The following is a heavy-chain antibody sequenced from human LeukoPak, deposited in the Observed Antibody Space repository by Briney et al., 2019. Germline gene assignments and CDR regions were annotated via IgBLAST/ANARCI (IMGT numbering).Heavy chain of an antibody. CDR2: IRSKAHGGTT. V-gene: IGHV3-49*03. CDR1: GFTFGDYA. Sequence: GRSLRLSCTASGFTFGDYAMSWFRQAPGEGLEWIGFIRSKAHGGTTEYAASVKGRFTISRDDSKSIAYLQMDSLKTEDTAVYYCTRAGRYCSGGSCYSFYWGQGTLVTVSS. J-gene: IGHJ4*02. D-gene: IGHD2-15*01. CDR3: TRAGRYCSGGSCYSFY.